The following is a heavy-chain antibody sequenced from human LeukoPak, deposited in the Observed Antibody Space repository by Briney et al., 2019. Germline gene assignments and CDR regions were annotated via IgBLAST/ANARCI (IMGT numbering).Heavy chain of an antibody. CDR2: INHSGST. CDR3: ARRLLTYYYDSGGYYFDY. CDR1: GGSISSYY. J-gene: IGHJ4*02. Sequence: SETLSLTCTVSGGSISSYYWSWIRQPPGKGLEWIGEINHSGSTNYNPSLKSRVTISVDTSKNQFSLKLSSVTAADTAVYYCARRLLTYYYDSGGYYFDYWGQGTLVTVSS. V-gene: IGHV4-34*01. D-gene: IGHD3-22*01.